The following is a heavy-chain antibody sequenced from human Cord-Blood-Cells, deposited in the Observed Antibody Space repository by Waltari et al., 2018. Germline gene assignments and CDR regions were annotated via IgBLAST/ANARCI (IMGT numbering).Heavy chain of an antibody. Sequence: QLQLQESGPGLVKPSETLSLTCTVSGGSISSSSYYWGWIRQPPGKGLEWIGSIYYSGSTYYNTSLKSRVTISVDTSKNQFSLKLSSVTAADTAVYYCARSDYYGSGSYYPFDHWGQGTLVTVSS. D-gene: IGHD3-10*01. CDR1: GGSISSSSYY. J-gene: IGHJ4*02. CDR3: ARSDYYGSGSYYPFDH. CDR2: IYYSGST. V-gene: IGHV4-39*07.